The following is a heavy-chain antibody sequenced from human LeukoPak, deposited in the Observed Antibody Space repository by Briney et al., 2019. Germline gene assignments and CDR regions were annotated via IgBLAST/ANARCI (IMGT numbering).Heavy chain of an antibody. CDR3: ARLLDNDSSGDPDTFDM. D-gene: IGHD3-22*01. Sequence: PSETLSLTCSASGGSISRHFWSWIRQPPGKGLEWIAFIHYSGRTKYNPSLQSRVTISIDTSENNFSLKLTSVTAADTAVYYCARLLDNDSSGDPDTFDMWGQGTVVTVSS. CDR2: IHYSGRT. J-gene: IGHJ3*02. V-gene: IGHV4-59*11. CDR1: GGSISRHF.